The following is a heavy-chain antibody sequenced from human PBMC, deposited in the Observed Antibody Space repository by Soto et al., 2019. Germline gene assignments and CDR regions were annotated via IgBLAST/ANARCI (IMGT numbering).Heavy chain of an antibody. J-gene: IGHJ6*03. CDR3: ARDRTDYYYMDV. V-gene: IGHV3-66*01. CDR1: GFSVNNNY. CDR2: IYSGGST. Sequence: EVQLVQSGGGVVQPGGSLRLSCAASGFSVNNNYMSWVRQAPGKGLEWVSVIYSGGSTYYADSVKGRFTISRDNSKNNLYLQMTSLRAEDTAVYYCARDRTDYYYMDVWGKGTTVTVSS.